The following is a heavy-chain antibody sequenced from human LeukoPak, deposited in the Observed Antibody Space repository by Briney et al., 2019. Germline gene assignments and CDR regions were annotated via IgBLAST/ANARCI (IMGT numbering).Heavy chain of an antibody. D-gene: IGHD3-10*01. J-gene: IGHJ4*02. V-gene: IGHV4-30-4*01. CDR1: GGSISSGDYY. CDR2: IYYSGST. Sequence: SETLSLTCTVSGGSISSGDYYWSWIRQPPGKGLEWIGYIYYSGSTYYNPSLKSRVTISVDTSKNQFSLKLSSVTAADTAVYYCASSEMVRGVISTFDYWGQGTLVTVSS. CDR3: ASSEMVRGVISTFDY.